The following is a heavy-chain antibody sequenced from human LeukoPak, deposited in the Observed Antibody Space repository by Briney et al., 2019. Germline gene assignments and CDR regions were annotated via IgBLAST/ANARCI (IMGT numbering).Heavy chain of an antibody. CDR2: IYHSGST. CDR3: ARHREDYYDSSGYYLDY. Sequence: PSETLSLTCAVSGYSISSGYYWGWIRQPPGKGLEWIGSIYHSGSTYYNLSLKSRVTISVDTSKNQFSLKLSSVTAADTAVYYCARHREDYYDSSGYYLDYWGQGTLVTVSS. J-gene: IGHJ4*02. V-gene: IGHV4-38-2*01. D-gene: IGHD3-22*01. CDR1: GYSISSGYY.